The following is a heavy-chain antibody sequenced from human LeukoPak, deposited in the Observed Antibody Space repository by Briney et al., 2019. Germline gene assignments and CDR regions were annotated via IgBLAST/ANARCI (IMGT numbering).Heavy chain of an antibody. J-gene: IGHJ4*02. D-gene: IGHD1-26*01. CDR3: ARGLVRASGNYLYY. CDR2: VNDSGGT. Sequence: SETLSLTCAVYIDSFTNYYWNWIRQTPGKGLEWIGEVNDSGGTNINPSLRSRVILSVDTSKNQFSLKLSSVTAADTAVYYCARGLVRASGNYLYYWGQGTLVTVSS. CDR1: IDSFTNYY. V-gene: IGHV4-34*01.